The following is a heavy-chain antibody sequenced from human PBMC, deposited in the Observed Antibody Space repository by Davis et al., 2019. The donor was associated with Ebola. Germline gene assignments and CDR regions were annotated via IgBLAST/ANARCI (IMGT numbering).Heavy chain of an antibody. CDR3: ARETGYYGSDYFDY. CDR1: GYTFASYG. Sequence: ASVKVSCKASGYTFASYGITWVRQAPGQGPEWMGRIDPNSGGTNSAQKFQGRVTMTRDTSVSTAYMELSSLRSDDTAVYYCARETGYYGSDYFDYWGQGTLVTVSS. D-gene: IGHD1-26*01. J-gene: IGHJ4*02. CDR2: IDPNSGGT. V-gene: IGHV1-2*06.